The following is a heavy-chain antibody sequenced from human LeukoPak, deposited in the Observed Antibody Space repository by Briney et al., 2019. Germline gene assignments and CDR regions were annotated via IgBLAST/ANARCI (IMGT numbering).Heavy chain of an antibody. CDR1: GGSNSSYY. CDR3: AGAPPLLYSSSSLGAFDI. J-gene: IGHJ3*02. V-gene: IGHV4-59*01. D-gene: IGHD6-13*01. CDR2: IYYSGST. Sequence: PSETLSLTCTVSGGSNSSYYWSWIRQPPGKGLEWIGYIYYSGSTNYNPSLRSRVTISVDTSKNQFSLKLNSVTAADTAVYYCAGAPPLLYSSSSLGAFDIWGQGTMVTVSS.